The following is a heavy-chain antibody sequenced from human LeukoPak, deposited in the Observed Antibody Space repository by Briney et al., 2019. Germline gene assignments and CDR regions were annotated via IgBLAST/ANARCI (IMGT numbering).Heavy chain of an antibody. CDR2: IYYSGST. Sequence: SETLSLTCTVSGGSISSGGYYWSWIRQHPGKGLEWIGYIYYSGSTYYNPSPKSRVTISVDTSKNQFSLKLSSVTAADTAVYYCARVQRGLYDSSGYYDYYFDYWGQGTLVTVSS. D-gene: IGHD3-22*01. J-gene: IGHJ4*02. CDR3: ARVQRGLYDSSGYYDYYFDY. CDR1: GGSISSGGYY. V-gene: IGHV4-31*03.